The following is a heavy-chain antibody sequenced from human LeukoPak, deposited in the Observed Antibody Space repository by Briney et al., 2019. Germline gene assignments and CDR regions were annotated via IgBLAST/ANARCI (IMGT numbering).Heavy chain of an antibody. J-gene: IGHJ6*02. D-gene: IGHD2-2*02. CDR1: GGSTSSYY. CDR3: ARVGCSSTSCYRNYYYYYGMDV. CDR2: IYYSGST. V-gene: IGHV4-59*01. Sequence: PSETLSLTCTVSGGSTSSYYWSWIRQPPGKGLEWIGYIYYSGSTNYNPSLKSRVTISVDTSKNHFSLKLSSVTAADTAVYYCARVGCSSTSCYRNYYYYYGMDVWGQGTTVTVSS.